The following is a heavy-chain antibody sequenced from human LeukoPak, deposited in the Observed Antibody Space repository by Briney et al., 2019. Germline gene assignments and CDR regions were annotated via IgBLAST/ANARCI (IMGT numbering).Heavy chain of an antibody. D-gene: IGHD3-10*01. CDR3: ARDSPYYYGSGSAYYFDY. CDR2: FDPEDGET. J-gene: IGHJ4*02. CDR1: GYTLTELS. V-gene: IGHV1-24*01. Sequence: ASVKVSCKVSGYTLTELSMHWVRQAPGKGLEWMGGFDPEDGETIYAQKFQGRVTMTEDTSTDTAYMELSSLRSEDTAVYYCARDSPYYYGSGSAYYFDYWGQGTLVTVSS.